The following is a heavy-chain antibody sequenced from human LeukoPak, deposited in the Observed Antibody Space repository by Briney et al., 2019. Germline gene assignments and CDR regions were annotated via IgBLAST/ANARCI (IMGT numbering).Heavy chain of an antibody. CDR2: IRYDGSNK. Sequence: PGRSLRLSCAASGFTFSSYGMHWVRQAPGKGLEWVAFIRYDGSNKYYADSVKGRFTISRDNSKNTLYLQMNSLRAEDTAVYYCAKERQTQWLADYWGQGTLVTVSS. V-gene: IGHV3-30*02. J-gene: IGHJ4*02. CDR1: GFTFSSYG. CDR3: AKERQTQWLADY. D-gene: IGHD6-19*01.